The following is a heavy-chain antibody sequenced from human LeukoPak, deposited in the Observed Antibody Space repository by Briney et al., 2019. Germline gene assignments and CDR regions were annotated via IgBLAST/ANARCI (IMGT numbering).Heavy chain of an antibody. D-gene: IGHD1-26*01. Sequence: ASVTVSCKASGYTFTSYYMHWVRQAPGQGLEWMGIIKPSGGSTSYAQKFQGRVTMTRDTSTSTVYMELSSLRSEDTAVYYCARDRDDGSYSSGSGDYWGQGTLVTVSS. CDR3: ARDRDDGSYSSGSGDY. CDR2: IKPSGGST. V-gene: IGHV1-46*01. J-gene: IGHJ4*02. CDR1: GYTFTSYY.